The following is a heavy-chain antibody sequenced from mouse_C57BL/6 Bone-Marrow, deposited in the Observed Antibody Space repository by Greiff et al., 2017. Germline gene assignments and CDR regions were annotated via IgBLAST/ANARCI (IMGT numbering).Heavy chain of an antibody. CDR2: IDPEDGET. D-gene: IGHD1-1*01. J-gene: IGHJ2*01. Sequence: EVQLQQSGAELVKPGASVKLSCTASGFTFTDYYIHWVKQRPEQGLEWIGRIDPEDGETKYAPKFQDKATITADTSSNTAYLQLSSLTSEDTAVYYCTRSLIYYGTNYWGQGTTLTVSS. V-gene: IGHV14-2*01. CDR3: TRSLIYYGTNY. CDR1: GFTFTDYY.